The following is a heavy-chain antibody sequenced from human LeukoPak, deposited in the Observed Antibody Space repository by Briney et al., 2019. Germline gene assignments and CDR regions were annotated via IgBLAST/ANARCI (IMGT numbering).Heavy chain of an antibody. CDR1: GGSISTNNW. CDR3: ARDPGGGYKDDALDT. V-gene: IGHV4-4*02. CDR2: IYHTGNT. J-gene: IGHJ3*02. Sequence: PSETLSLTCTVSGGSISTNNWWTWVRQPPGKGLEWIGEIYHTGNTNYNPSLKSRLTMSVDKSKNQFALRLYSVTAADTAVYYCARDPGGGYKDDALDTWGQGTMVTVTS. D-gene: IGHD5-12*01.